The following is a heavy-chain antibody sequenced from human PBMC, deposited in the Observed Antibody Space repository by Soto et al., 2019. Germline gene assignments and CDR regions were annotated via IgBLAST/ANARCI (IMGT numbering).Heavy chain of an antibody. Sequence: SVKVSCKASGGTFISYTISWVRQAPGQGIEWMGRIINILSIANYAQKFQGRVTITADKSTSTAYMEMSSLRSEDTAVYYCARDHGYYDFWSGYYYFDYWGQGTLVTVSS. V-gene: IGHV1-69*04. CDR1: GGTFISYT. CDR2: IINILSIA. D-gene: IGHD3-3*01. CDR3: ARDHGYYDFWSGYYYFDY. J-gene: IGHJ4*02.